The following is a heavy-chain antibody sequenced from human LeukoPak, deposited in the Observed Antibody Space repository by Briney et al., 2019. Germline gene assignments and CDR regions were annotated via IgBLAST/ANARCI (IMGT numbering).Heavy chain of an antibody. CDR1: GGSISSSSYY. D-gene: IGHD3-3*01. CDR2: IYYSGST. J-gene: IGHJ5*02. CDR3: ARDHLENYDFWSGYPNWFDP. V-gene: IGHV4-39*07. Sequence: SETLSLTCTVSGGSISSSSYYWGWIRQPPGKGLEWIGSIYYSGSTYYNPSLKSRVTTSVDTSKNQFSLKLSSVTAADTAVYYCARDHLENYDFWSGYPNWFDPWGQGTLVTVSS.